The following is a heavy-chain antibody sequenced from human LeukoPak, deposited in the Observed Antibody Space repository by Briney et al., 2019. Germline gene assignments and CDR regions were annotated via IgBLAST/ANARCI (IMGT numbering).Heavy chain of an antibody. Sequence: PGGSLRLSCAASGFTFSSYGMHWVRQAPGKGLEWVAFIRYDGSNKYYADSVKGRFTISRDNAKNSLYLQMNSLRAEDTALYHCARVPFARSGWDWFDPWGQGTLVTVSS. J-gene: IGHJ5*02. CDR3: ARVPFARSGWDWFDP. CDR1: GFTFSSYG. D-gene: IGHD6-19*01. CDR2: IRYDGSNK. V-gene: IGHV3-30*02.